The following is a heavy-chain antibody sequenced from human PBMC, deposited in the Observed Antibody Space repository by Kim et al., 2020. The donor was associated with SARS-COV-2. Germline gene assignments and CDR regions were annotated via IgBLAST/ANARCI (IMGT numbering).Heavy chain of an antibody. J-gene: IGHJ4*02. D-gene: IGHD2-15*01. Sequence: NYAQKLQGRVTMTTDTSTSTDYMELRSLRSDDTAVYYCAREGPHAVVYFDYWGQGTLVTVSS. V-gene: IGHV1-18*01. CDR3: AREGPHAVVYFDY.